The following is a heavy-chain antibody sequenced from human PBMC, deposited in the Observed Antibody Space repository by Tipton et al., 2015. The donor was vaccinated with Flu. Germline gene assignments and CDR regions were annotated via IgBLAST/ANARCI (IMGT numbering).Heavy chain of an antibody. Sequence: QVQLVQSGAEVKKPGASVTVSCKASGHTISDYYIHWVRQAPGQGPEWMGIINASGGSTDYAPTLRGRVTLTTDTSTGTVYMSLSSLISDDTAVYYCVRSIAVVYAFDIWVRGALFIVSS. CDR2: INASGGST. V-gene: IGHV1-46*01. CDR1: GHTISDYY. D-gene: IGHD2-15*01. J-gene: IGHJ3*02. CDR3: VRSIAVVYAFDI.